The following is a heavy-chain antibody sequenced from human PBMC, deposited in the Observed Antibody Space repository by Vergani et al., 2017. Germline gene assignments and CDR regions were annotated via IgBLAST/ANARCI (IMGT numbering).Heavy chain of an antibody. CDR1: FDSIRNLY. CDR2: IHYSENT. J-gene: IGHJ5*02. D-gene: IGHD6-19*01. V-gene: IGHV4-59*11. CDR3: ASDTHSGQRADR. Sequence: QVQLQESGPGLVKSSETLSLTCSGSFDSIRNLYCNWIRQPPGKGLERIGSIHYSENTNYNPSLKTPVTISVDTSKNQFSLTLTSVTAADTAVYYCASDTHSGQRADRWGQGILVTVTS.